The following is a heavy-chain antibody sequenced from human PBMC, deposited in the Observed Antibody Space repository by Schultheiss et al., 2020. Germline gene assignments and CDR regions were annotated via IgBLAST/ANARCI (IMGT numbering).Heavy chain of an antibody. J-gene: IGHJ4*02. D-gene: IGHD5-12*01. Sequence: GGSLRLSCAASGFTFSDYYMSWIRQAPGKGLEWVSYISGSGGSTYYADSVKGRFTISRDNSKNTLYLQMNSLRAEDTAVYYCAKDRGLGGYDVDYWGQGTLVTVSS. CDR1: GFTFSDYY. CDR3: AKDRGLGGYDVDY. CDR2: ISGSGGST. V-gene: IGHV3-23*01.